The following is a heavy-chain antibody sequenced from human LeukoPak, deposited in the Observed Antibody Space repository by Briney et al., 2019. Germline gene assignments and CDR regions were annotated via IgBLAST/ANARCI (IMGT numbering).Heavy chain of an antibody. J-gene: IGHJ4*02. CDR2: ISGSGRST. V-gene: IGHV3-23*01. CDR3: ARDGGTYQFDY. Sequence: GASLRLSCAASGFTFSSYAMSWVRQAPGKWLEWVSAISGSGRSTFYSDSVKGRFTISRDNSKNTLYLQMNSLRAEDTAVYYCARDGGTYQFDYWGQGTLVTVSS. D-gene: IGHD1-26*01. CDR1: GFTFSSYA.